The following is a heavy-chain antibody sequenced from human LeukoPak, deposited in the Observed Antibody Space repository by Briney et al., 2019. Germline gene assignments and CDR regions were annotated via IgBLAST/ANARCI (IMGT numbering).Heavy chain of an antibody. Sequence: GGSLRLSCAASGFSFSSHWVHWVRHAPGKGLVWVSRISDDGSYTSNVDSVKGRFTISRDNAKNSLYLQMNSLRAEDTAVYYCARDHTVEGPATYYYYGMDVWGQGTTVTVSS. CDR3: ARDHTVEGPATYYYYGMDV. J-gene: IGHJ6*02. V-gene: IGHV3-74*01. D-gene: IGHD2-2*01. CDR2: ISDDGSYT. CDR1: GFSFSSHW.